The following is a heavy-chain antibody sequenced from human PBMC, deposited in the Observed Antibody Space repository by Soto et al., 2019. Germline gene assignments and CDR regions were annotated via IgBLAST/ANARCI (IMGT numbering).Heavy chain of an antibody. CDR3: ASTPYGSGSYYASYYYYYGMDV. CDR2: MNPNSGNT. V-gene: IGHV1-8*01. CDR1: GYTFTSHD. Sequence: GASVKVSCKASGYTFTSHDINWVRQATGQGLEWMGWMNPNSGNTGYAQKFQGRVTMTRNTSISTAYMELSSLRSEDTAVYYCASTPYGSGSYYASYYYYYGMDVWGQGTTVTVSS. J-gene: IGHJ6*02. D-gene: IGHD3-10*01.